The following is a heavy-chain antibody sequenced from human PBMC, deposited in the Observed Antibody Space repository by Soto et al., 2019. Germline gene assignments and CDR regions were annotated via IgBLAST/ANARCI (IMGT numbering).Heavy chain of an antibody. CDR1: GFTFDDYA. V-gene: IGHV3-9*01. J-gene: IGHJ4*02. Sequence: EVQLVESGGGLVQPGRSLRLSCAASGFTFDDYAMHWVRQAPGKGLEWVSGISWNSGSIGYADSVKGRFTISRDNAKNSLYLQMNSLRAEDTALYYCAKDNPARVGSGSWGQGTLVTVSS. D-gene: IGHD1-26*01. CDR3: AKDNPARVGSGS. CDR2: ISWNSGSI.